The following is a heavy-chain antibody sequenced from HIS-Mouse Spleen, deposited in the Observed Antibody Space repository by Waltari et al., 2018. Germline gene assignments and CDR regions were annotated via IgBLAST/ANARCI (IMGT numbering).Heavy chain of an antibody. Sequence: NTNYNPSLKSRVTISVDTSKNQFSLKLSSVTAADTAVYYCARGREEVGAGQDAFDIWGQGTMVTVSS. CDR3: ARGREEVGAGQDAFDI. V-gene: IGHV4-34*01. D-gene: IGHD1-26*01. CDR2: NT. J-gene: IGHJ3*02.